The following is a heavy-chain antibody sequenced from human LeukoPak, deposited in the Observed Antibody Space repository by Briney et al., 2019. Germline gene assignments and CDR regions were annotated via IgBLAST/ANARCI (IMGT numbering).Heavy chain of an antibody. Sequence: GGSLRLSCAASGFTFCNYAMNWVRLAPEKGLEWVSGISGTGGSTYYADSVKGRFTIARDNAKNTLYLQMIRLRAEDAALYYCAKGDGINHYHWFDPWGQGTLVTVSS. CDR1: GFTFCNYA. D-gene: IGHD1-14*01. V-gene: IGHV3-23*01. CDR3: AKGDGINHYHWFDP. J-gene: IGHJ5*02. CDR2: ISGTGGST.